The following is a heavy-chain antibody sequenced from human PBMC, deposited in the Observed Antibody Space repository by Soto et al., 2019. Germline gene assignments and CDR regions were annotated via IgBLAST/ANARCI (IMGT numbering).Heavy chain of an antibody. Sequence: QLQLQESGPGLVKPSETLSLTCTVSGGSISSSSYYWGWIRQPPGKGLEWIGSIYYSGSTYYNPSLKSRVTISVDTSKNQFSLKPSSVTAADTAVYYCARSSPSQSGNWFDPWGQGTLVTVSS. V-gene: IGHV4-39*01. D-gene: IGHD1-26*01. CDR1: GGSISSSSYY. CDR2: IYYSGST. CDR3: ARSSPSQSGNWFDP. J-gene: IGHJ5*02.